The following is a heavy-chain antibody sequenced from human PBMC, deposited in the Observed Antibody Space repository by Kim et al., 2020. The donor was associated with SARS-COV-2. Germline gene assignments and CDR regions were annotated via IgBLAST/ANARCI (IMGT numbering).Heavy chain of an antibody. J-gene: IGHJ3*02. V-gene: IGHV5-51*01. CDR3: ARPRTSYYDGDAFDI. D-gene: IGHD3-22*01. Sequence: PSFQGQVTISADKSISTAYLQWSSLKASDTAMYYCARPRTSYYDGDAFDIWGQGTMVTVSS.